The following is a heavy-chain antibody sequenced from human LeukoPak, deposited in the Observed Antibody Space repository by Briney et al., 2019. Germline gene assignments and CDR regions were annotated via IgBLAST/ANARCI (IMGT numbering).Heavy chain of an antibody. CDR1: GGSISSSSYY. D-gene: IGHD6-19*01. CDR2: IYYSGST. V-gene: IGHV4-39*01. Sequence: SETLSLTCTVSGGSISSSSYYWGWIRQPPGKGLEWIGSIYYSGSTYYNPSLKSRVTISVDTSKNQFSLKLSSVTAADTAVYYCASGGSSGHGTTDYWGQGTLVTVSS. CDR3: ASGGSSGHGTTDY. J-gene: IGHJ4*02.